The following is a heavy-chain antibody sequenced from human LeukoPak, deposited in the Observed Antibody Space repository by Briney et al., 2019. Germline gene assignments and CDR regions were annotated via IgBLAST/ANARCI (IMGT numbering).Heavy chain of an antibody. J-gene: IGHJ4*02. V-gene: IGHV4-30-4*02. CDR3: AREPMPRKYQLRRGRFFDY. D-gene: IGHD2-2*01. CDR2: IYYSGST. CDR1: GGSISSGDYY. Sequence: SETLSLTCTVSGGSISSGDYYWSWIRQPPGKGLEWIGYIYYSGSTYYNPSLKSRVTISVDTSKNQFSLKLSSVTAADTAVYYCAREPMPRKYQLRRGRFFDYWGQGTLVTVSS.